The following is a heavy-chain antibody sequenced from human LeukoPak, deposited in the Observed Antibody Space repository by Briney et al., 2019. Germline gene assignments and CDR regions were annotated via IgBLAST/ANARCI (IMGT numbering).Heavy chain of an antibody. CDR2: ISSTSSYI. D-gene: IGHD4-11*01. CDR3: AREGDYTKIDF. CDR1: GFTFSSYS. V-gene: IGHV3-21*01. Sequence: GGSLRLSCAASGFTFSSYSMNWVRQAPGKGLEWVSSISSTSSYIYYTDSVKGRFTISRDNAENSLYLQMTSLRAEDTAVYYCAREGDYTKIDFWGQGTLVTVSS. J-gene: IGHJ4*02.